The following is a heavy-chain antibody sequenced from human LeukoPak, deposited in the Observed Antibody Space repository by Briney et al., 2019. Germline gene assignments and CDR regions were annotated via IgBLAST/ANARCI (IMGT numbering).Heavy chain of an antibody. V-gene: IGHV3-11*01. J-gene: IGHJ4*02. CDR1: GFTFSDYY. Sequence: PGGSLRLSCAASGFTFSDYYMSWIRQAPGKGLECVSYISSSGSTIYYADSVKGRFTISRDNAKNSLYLQMNSLRAEDTAVYYCARVPPSDYGDYVSVPRPSNYFDYWGQGTLVTVSS. CDR2: ISSSGSTI. CDR3: ARVPPSDYGDYVSVPRPSNYFDY. D-gene: IGHD4-17*01.